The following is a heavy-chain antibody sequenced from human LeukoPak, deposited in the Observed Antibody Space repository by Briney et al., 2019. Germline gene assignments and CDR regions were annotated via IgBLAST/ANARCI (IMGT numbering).Heavy chain of an antibody. J-gene: IGHJ5*02. CDR1: GFTFSSYS. Sequence: PGGSLRLSCAASGFTFSSYSMNWVRQAPGKGLEWVSSISSSSSYIYYADSENGRFTISRDNAKNSLYLQMNSLRAEDTAVYYCARDYYYDSSGYYYGSWFDPWGQGTLVTVSS. CDR2: ISSSSSYI. D-gene: IGHD3-22*01. CDR3: ARDYYYDSSGYYYGSWFDP. V-gene: IGHV3-21*01.